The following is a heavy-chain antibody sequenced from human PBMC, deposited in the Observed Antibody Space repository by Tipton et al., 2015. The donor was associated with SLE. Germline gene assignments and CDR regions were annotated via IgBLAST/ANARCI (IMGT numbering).Heavy chain of an antibody. CDR3: ARLLYTSNWYNPLGYFQY. D-gene: IGHD6-13*01. CDR1: GGSFSGYY. J-gene: IGHJ1*01. Sequence: LRLSCAVYGGSFSGYYWSWIRQPPGKGLEWIGEINHSGSTNYNPSLKSRVTISVDSSNNQFSLRLSSVTAADTAVYYCARLLYTSNWYNPLGYFQYWGQGTLVTVSS. V-gene: IGHV4-34*01. CDR2: INHSGST.